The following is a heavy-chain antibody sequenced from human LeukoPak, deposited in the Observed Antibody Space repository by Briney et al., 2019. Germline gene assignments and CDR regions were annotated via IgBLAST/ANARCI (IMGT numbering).Heavy chain of an antibody. CDR2: ISYSGSP. V-gene: IGHV4-59*07. CDR1: SGSISSYY. Sequence: SHTLSLNCTVSSGSISSYYCIWVRQHPGKGLACIGYISYSGSPNYNPSLKSRDTISLDTSKNQFSLKLSSVTAAHSAVYYCARGPLLRHYTQFDYCGQATLVTVSS. J-gene: IGHJ4*02. CDR3: ARGPLLRHYTQFDY. D-gene: IGHD3-3*01.